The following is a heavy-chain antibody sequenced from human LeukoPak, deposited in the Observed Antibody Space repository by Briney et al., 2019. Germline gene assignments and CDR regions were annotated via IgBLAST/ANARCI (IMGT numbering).Heavy chain of an antibody. J-gene: IGHJ4*02. CDR2: IYSGGST. CDR1: EFIVSSNY. V-gene: IGHV3-53*01. D-gene: IGHD7-27*01. CDR3: ARVGASSNNWGAFDY. Sequence: GGSLRLSCAASEFIVSSNYMSWVRQAPGKGLEWASLIYSGGSTFYADSVKGRFTISRDNSKNTLYLQMNSLRAEDTAVYYCARVGASSNNWGAFDYWGQGTLVTVSS.